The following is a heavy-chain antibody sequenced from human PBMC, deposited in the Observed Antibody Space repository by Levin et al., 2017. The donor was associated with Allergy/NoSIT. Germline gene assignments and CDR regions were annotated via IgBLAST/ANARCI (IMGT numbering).Heavy chain of an antibody. Sequence: PGGSLRLSCAASGFTFSSYGMHWVRQAPGKGLEWVAVISYDGSNKYYADSVKGRFTISRDNSKNTLYLQMNSLRAEDTAVYYCAKDIANRSSWYELSYYYYGMDVWGQGTTVTVSS. CDR2: ISYDGSNK. J-gene: IGHJ6*02. D-gene: IGHD6-13*01. CDR3: AKDIANRSSWYELSYYYYGMDV. V-gene: IGHV3-30*18. CDR1: GFTFSSYG.